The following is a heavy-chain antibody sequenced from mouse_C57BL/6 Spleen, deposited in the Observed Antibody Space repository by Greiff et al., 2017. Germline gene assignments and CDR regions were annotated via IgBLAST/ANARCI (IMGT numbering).Heavy chain of an antibody. V-gene: IGHV1-66*01. CDR3: ARSRDGSSLYYFDY. CDR2: IYPGSGNT. D-gene: IGHD1-1*01. CDR1: GYSFTSYY. Sequence: QVQLQQSGPELVKPGASVKISCKASGYSFTSYYIHWVKQRPGQGLEWIGWIYPGSGNTKYNEKFKGKATLTADTSSSTAYMQLSSLTSEDSAVYYCARSRDGSSLYYFDYWGQGTTLTVSS. J-gene: IGHJ2*01.